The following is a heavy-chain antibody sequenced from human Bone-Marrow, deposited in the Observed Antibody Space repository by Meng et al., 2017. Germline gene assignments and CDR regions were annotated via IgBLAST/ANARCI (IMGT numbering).Heavy chain of an antibody. CDR3: ARGVGSLDH. V-gene: IGHV4-4*07. CDR1: GGSISSYF. J-gene: IGHJ5*02. CDR2: IYTSGST. D-gene: IGHD5/OR15-5a*01. Sequence: SETLSLTCTVSGGSISSYFWTWIRQPAGKGLGWIGRIYTSGSTNYNPSLKSRVTMSVDTSKNQFSLKLTSVTAADTAVYYCARGVGSLDHWGQGTLVTVSS.